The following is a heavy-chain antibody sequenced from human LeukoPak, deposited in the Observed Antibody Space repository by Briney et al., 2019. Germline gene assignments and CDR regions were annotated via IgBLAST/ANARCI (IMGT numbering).Heavy chain of an antibody. CDR3: ARGKRRFDS. J-gene: IGHJ5*01. CDR2: ISGRSFSI. V-gene: IGHV3-11*01. Sequence: PGGSLRLSCAASGFTFSTYSMSWIRQAPGKGLEWVGYISGRSFSIYYADSVQGRFTISRDNPTNSLFLHMSSLRADDTAVYFCARGKRRFDSWGQGTLVTVSS. CDR1: GFTFSTYS.